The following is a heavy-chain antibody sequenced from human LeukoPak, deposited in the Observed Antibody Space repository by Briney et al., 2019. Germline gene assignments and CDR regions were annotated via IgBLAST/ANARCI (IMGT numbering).Heavy chain of an antibody. CDR1: GFTLSSYS. CDR3: ASGIVVVTATSFDSLSY. D-gene: IGHD2-21*02. Sequence: GGSLRLSCAASGFTLSSYSMNWVRQAPGKGLEWVSSISSSSTNLFYADSVKGRFTISRDNAKNSLYLQMNSLRAEDTAVYYCASGIVVVTATSFDSLSYWGQGTLVTVSS. V-gene: IGHV3-21*01. CDR2: ISSSSTNL. J-gene: IGHJ4*02.